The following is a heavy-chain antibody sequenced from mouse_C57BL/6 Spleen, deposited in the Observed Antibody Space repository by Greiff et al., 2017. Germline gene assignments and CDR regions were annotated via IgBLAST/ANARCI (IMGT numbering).Heavy chain of an antibody. Sequence: VQLQQPGAELVRPGSSVKLSCKASGYTFTSYWMHWVKQRPIQGLEWIGNIDPSDSETHYNQKFKDKATLTVDKSSSTAYMQLSSLTSEDSAVYYCARIYGYDEYCDVWGTGTTVTVSS. CDR2: IDPSDSET. CDR1: GYTFTSYW. J-gene: IGHJ1*03. D-gene: IGHD2-2*01. V-gene: IGHV1-52*01. CDR3: ARIYGYDEYCDV.